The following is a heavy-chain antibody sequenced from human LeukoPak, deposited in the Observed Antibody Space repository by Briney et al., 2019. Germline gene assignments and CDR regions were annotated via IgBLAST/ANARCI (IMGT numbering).Heavy chain of an antibody. Sequence: SETLSLTCAVSGGSISSSNWWSWVRQPPGKGLEWIGEIYHSGSTNYNPSLKSRVAISVDKSKNQFSLKLSSVTAADTAVYYCARESRYRGGEREYYFDYWGQGTLVTVSS. CDR1: GGSISSSNW. V-gene: IGHV4-4*02. J-gene: IGHJ4*02. CDR2: IYHSGST. D-gene: IGHD2-21*01. CDR3: ARESRYRGGEREYYFDY.